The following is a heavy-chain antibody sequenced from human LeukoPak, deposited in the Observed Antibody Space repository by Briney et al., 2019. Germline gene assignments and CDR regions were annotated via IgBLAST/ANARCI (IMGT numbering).Heavy chain of an antibody. Sequence: PGGSLRLSCVGSGFTFSSFEMNWVRQAPGKGLEWVSYISSSGSTISYPDSVQGRFTISRDNSNNSLYLQMTNLRVEDTAFYHCASYGSASLWGQGTLVTVCS. CDR3: ASYGSASL. D-gene: IGHD3-10*01. CDR2: ISSSGSTI. CDR1: GFTFSSFE. V-gene: IGHV3-48*03. J-gene: IGHJ4*02.